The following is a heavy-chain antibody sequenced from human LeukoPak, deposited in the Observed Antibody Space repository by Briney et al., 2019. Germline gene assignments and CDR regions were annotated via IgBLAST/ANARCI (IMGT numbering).Heavy chain of an antibody. CDR1: GFTFSSYG. Sequence: PGGSLRLSCAASGFTFSSYGMSWVRQAPGKGLEWVSLISGSGGRAYYADSVKGRFTIARDDAKNSLYLQMNSLRAEDTAVYFCARDKGGMVPFDYWGQGTLVTVSS. J-gene: IGHJ4*02. CDR2: ISGSGGRA. CDR3: ARDKGGMVPFDY. V-gene: IGHV3-23*01. D-gene: IGHD3-10*01.